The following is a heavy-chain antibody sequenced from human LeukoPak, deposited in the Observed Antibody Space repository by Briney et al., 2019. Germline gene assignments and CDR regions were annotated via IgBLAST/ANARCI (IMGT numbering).Heavy chain of an antibody. D-gene: IGHD4-17*01. CDR3: AREGGFYGDYGLDY. CDR2: ISSSSTI. CDR1: GFTFSSYS. Sequence: PGGSLRLSCAASGFTFSSYSMNWVRQAPGKGLEWVSYISSSSTIYYADSVKGRFTISRDNAKNSLYLQMNSLRAEDTAVYYCAREGGFYGDYGLDYWGQGTLVTVSS. V-gene: IGHV3-48*04. J-gene: IGHJ4*02.